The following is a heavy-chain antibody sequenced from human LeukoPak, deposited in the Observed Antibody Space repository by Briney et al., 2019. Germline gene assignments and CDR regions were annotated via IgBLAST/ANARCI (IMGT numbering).Heavy chain of an antibody. CDR1: GGSISSGGYS. D-gene: IGHD5-12*01. CDR2: IYHSGST. CDR3: AVGKGGRVASYYFDY. Sequence: PSETLSLTCAVSGGSISSGGYSWGWIRQPPGKGMEWIGYIYHSGSTYYNPSLKSRITISVDRSKNQFSLKLSSVTAADTAVYYCAVGKGGRVASYYFDYWGQGTLVTVSS. V-gene: IGHV4-30-2*01. J-gene: IGHJ4*02.